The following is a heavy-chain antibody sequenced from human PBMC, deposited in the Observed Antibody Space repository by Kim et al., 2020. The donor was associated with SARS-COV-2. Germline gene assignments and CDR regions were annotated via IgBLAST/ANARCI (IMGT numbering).Heavy chain of an antibody. V-gene: IGHV5-51*01. CDR1: GYSFTSYW. CDR2: IYPGDSDS. CDR3: ATQGSSSWKHYFDF. J-gene: IGHJ4*02. D-gene: IGHD6-13*01. Sequence: GESLKISCRGSGYSFTSYWIGWVRQMPGKGLEWMGIIYPGDSDSRYSPSFQGQVTISADKSISTAYLPLSSLKASDTAVYYCATQGSSSWKHYFDFWGQGTLVTVSS.